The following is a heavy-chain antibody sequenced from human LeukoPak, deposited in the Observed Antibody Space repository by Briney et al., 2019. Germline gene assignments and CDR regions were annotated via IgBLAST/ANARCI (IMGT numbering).Heavy chain of an antibody. CDR3: ARENGDSSVGFDY. CDR1: GYFISRDYY. CDR2: IHHSGST. V-gene: IGHV4-38-2*02. J-gene: IGHJ4*02. D-gene: IGHD3-22*01. Sequence: SETLSLTCTVSGYFISRDYYWGWIRQAPGKGLEWIGSIHHSGSTYSNPSLKSRVTISVDTSKNQFSLKLSSVTAADTAVYYCARENGDSSVGFDYWGQGTLVTVSS.